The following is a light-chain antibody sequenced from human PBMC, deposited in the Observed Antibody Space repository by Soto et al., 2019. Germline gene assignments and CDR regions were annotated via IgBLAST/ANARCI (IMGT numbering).Light chain of an antibody. J-gene: IGKJ2*01. CDR3: MQGTHWPPYT. Sequence: DVVMTQSPLSLPVTLGQPASISCRSSQSLVYSDGDTYLSWFQQRPGQSPRRLIYKVSNRDSGVPDRFSGSGSGTDFTLQISRVEAEDVGVYYCMQGTHWPPYTFGQGTKLEIK. CDR1: QSLVYSDGDTY. CDR2: KVS. V-gene: IGKV2-30*01.